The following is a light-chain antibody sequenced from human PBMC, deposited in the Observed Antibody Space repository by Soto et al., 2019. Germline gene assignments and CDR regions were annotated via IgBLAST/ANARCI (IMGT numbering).Light chain of an antibody. CDR2: SSS. V-gene: IGKV1-27*01. CDR1: QDIGYF. CDR3: QKYDSAPYT. J-gene: IGKJ3*01. Sequence: DIQLTQSPSSLSASVGDRVTITCRASQDIGYFLMWHQQKPGKVPKLLIYSSSSLFSGVPSRFSGSGSGTDFTLSITRLQPEDVATYYCQKYDSAPYTFGPGTRVDI.